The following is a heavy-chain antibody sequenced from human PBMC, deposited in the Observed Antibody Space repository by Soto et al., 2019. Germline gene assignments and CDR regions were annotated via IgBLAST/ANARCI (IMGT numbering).Heavy chain of an antibody. CDR1: GGSISSYY. CDR3: ARDGGVINGNRGFDY. Sequence: SETLSLTCTVSGGSISSYYWTWIRQSAGKGLEWIGRIYSSGTTYSNPSLRSRVTMSLDMSKNWFSLRLSSVTAADTAVYYCARDGGVINGNRGFDYWGQGTLVTVSS. V-gene: IGHV4-4*07. CDR2: IYSSGTT. J-gene: IGHJ4*02. D-gene: IGHD3-16*01.